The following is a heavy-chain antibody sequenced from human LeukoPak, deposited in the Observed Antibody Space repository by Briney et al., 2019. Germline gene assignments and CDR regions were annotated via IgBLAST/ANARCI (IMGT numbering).Heavy chain of an antibody. J-gene: IGHJ4*02. CDR1: GFSFSSYS. CDR2: ISSGSSTI. D-gene: IGHD2-15*01. Sequence: GGSLRLSCAASGFSFSSYSMNWVRQAPGKGLELISYISSGSSTIFYADSVKGRFTISRDNAKNSLYLQMNSLRAEDTAVFYCASDCSGGSLRYWGQGTLVTVSS. V-gene: IGHV3-48*01. CDR3: ASDCSGGSLRY.